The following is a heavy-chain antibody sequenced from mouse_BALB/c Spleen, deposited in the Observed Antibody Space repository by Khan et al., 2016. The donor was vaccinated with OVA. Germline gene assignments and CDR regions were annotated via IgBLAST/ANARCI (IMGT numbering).Heavy chain of an antibody. V-gene: IGHV9-3-1*01. J-gene: IGHJ2*01. CDR3: ARILSVFFDY. CDR2: INTHTGES. Sequence: QIQLVQSGPEVMKPGETVKISCKASGYTFTNYGMNWMKQAPGKGLKWMGWINTHTGESTYADDFKGRFAFSLETSANTAYLHINNLKNEDTATYFCARILSVFFDYWGQGTTLTVSS. CDR1: GYTFTNYG. D-gene: IGHD6-2*01.